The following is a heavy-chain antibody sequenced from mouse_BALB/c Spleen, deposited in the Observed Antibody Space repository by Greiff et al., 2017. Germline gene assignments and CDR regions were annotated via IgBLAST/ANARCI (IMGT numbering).Heavy chain of an antibody. CDR2: IRNKANGYTT. J-gene: IGHJ3*01. CDR1: GFTFTDYY. V-gene: IGHV7-3*02. D-gene: IGHD1-2*01. Sequence: EVKLVESGGGLVQPGGSLRLSCATSGFTFTDYYMSWVRQPPGKALEWLGFIRNKANGYTTEYSASVKGRFTISRDNSQSILYLQMNTLRAEDSATYYCARDGYPFAYRGQGTLVTVSA. CDR3: ARDGYPFAY.